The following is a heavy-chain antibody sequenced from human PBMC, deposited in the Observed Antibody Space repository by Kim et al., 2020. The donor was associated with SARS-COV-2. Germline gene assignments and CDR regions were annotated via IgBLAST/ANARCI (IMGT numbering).Heavy chain of an antibody. CDR3: ARWHIVVVTATSGLDY. CDR2: IKQDGSEK. Sequence: GGSLRLSCAASGFTFSSYWMSWVRQAPGKGLEWVANIKQDGSEKYYVDSVKGRFTISRDNAKNSLYLQMNSLRAEDTAVYYCARWHIVVVTATSGLDYWGQGTMVTVSS. V-gene: IGHV3-7*01. CDR1: GFTFSSYW. J-gene: IGHJ4*02. D-gene: IGHD2-21*02.